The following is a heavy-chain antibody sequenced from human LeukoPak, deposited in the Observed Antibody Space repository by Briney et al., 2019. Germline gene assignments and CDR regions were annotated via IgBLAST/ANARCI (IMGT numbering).Heavy chain of an antibody. J-gene: IGHJ5*02. D-gene: IGHD5-18*01. CDR1: GYTFTSYG. CDR2: ISAYNGNT. CDR3: ATYVYSYGPLYNWFDP. V-gene: IGHV1-18*01. Sequence: ASVKVSCKASGYTFTSYGISWVRQAPGQGLEWVGWISAYNGNTNYAQKFQGRVTMTEDTSTDTAYMELSSLRSEDTAVYYCATYVYSYGPLYNWFDPWGQGTLVTVPS.